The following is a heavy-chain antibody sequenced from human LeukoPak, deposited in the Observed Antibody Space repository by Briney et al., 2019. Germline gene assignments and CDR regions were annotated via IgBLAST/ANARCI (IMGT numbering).Heavy chain of an antibody. CDR2: ISSSSSYI. Sequence: GGSLRLSCAASGFTFSSYSMNWVRQAPGKGLEWVSSISSSSSYIYYADSVKGRFTISRDNAKNSLYLQMNSLGAEDTAVYYCARAIAAAGTACGYWGQGTLVTVSS. CDR3: ARAIAAAGTACGY. D-gene: IGHD6-13*01. J-gene: IGHJ4*02. CDR1: GFTFSSYS. V-gene: IGHV3-21*01.